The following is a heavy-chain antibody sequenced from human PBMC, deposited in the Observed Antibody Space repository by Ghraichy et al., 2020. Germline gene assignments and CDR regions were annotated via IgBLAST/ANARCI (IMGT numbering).Heavy chain of an antibody. Sequence: SPPLSLTCTVSSVSVSSPNYYWTWIRQPPGRELEWIASIYYSGSTNYNPSLMSRVTISLDTSKNQLSLTLTSVTASDTAVYYCARVFHYTMDVWGQGTTVTVSS. CDR1: SVSVSSPNYY. D-gene: IGHD3-9*01. V-gene: IGHV4-61*01. CDR2: IYYSGST. CDR3: ARVFHYTMDV. J-gene: IGHJ6*02.